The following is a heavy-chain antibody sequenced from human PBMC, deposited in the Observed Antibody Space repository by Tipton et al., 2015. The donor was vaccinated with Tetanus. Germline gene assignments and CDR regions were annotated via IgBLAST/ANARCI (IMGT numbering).Heavy chain of an antibody. Sequence: TLSLTCSVSGASISSYFWGWIRQPPGKGLEWIGSINYGGTTYYKPSLKSRVSMSVDTAKNRFSLTLTSVTAADMAVYYCARSISAGSVWPYEHWGQGTLATVSS. V-gene: IGHV4-59*04. D-gene: IGHD6-13*01. CDR1: GASISSYF. CDR3: ARSISAGSVWPYEH. J-gene: IGHJ4*02. CDR2: INYGGTT.